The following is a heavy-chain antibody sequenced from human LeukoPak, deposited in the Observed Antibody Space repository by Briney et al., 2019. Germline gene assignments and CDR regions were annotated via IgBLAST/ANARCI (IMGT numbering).Heavy chain of an antibody. D-gene: IGHD6-19*01. Sequence: GVSLRLSCAASGFTFSSYGMHWVRQAPGKGLGLVAFIRYDGSNKYYADSVKGRFTISRDNSKNTLYLQMNSLRAEDTAVYYCAKDRSWSHRQWLASPFFDYWGQGTLVTVSS. CDR2: IRYDGSNK. CDR3: AKDRSWSHRQWLASPFFDY. V-gene: IGHV3-30*02. J-gene: IGHJ4*02. CDR1: GFTFSSYG.